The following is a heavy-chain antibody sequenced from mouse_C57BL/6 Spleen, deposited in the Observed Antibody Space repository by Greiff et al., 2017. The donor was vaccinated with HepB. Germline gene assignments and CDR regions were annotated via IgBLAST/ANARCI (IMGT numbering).Heavy chain of an antibody. D-gene: IGHD2-4*01. J-gene: IGHJ3*01. V-gene: IGHV3-6*01. CDR2: ISYDGSN. CDR3: ARGGYNDYDWCAY. Sequence: VQLKESGPGLVKPSQSLSLTCSVTGYSITSGYYWNWIRQFPGNKLEWMGYISYDGSNNYNPSLKNRISITRDPSKNQFFLKLNSVTTEDKATYYCARGGYNDYDWCAYWGQGTLVTVAA. CDR1: GYSITSGYY.